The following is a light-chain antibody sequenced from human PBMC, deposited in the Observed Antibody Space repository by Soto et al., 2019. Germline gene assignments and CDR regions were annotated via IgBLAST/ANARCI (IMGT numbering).Light chain of an antibody. CDR2: XTF. V-gene: IGLV7-46*01. CDR3: LLLHGGPGV. J-gene: IGLJ3*02. Sequence: QAVVXXXXSXTVSPXXXVXLTXXSSTXVVTSGHYPYWFQQKPGQAPXXXXXXTFNRHSWTPARFSGSLLGGKAALTLSGAQPEDEAEYYCLLLHGGPGVFGGGTKLTVL. CDR1: TXVVTSGHY.